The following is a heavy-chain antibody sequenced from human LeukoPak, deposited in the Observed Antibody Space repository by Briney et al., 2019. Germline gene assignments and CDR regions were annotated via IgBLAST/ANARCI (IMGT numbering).Heavy chain of an antibody. CDR2: ISHSGST. V-gene: IGHV4-34*01. Sequence: PSETLSLTCAVYGGSFSGYYWSWIRQPPGQGLEWIGEISHSGSTNYNPSLKSRVTISVDTSKNQFSLKVNSVTAADTAVYYCATQRDGYPNWFDPWGQGTLVTVSS. D-gene: IGHD1-1*01. CDR3: ATQRDGYPNWFDP. CDR1: GGSFSGYY. J-gene: IGHJ5*02.